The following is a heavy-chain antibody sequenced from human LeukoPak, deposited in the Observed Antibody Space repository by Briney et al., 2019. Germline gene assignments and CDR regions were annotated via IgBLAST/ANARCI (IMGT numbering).Heavy chain of an antibody. V-gene: IGHV1-18*01. CDR2: SCAYHGNT. CDR1: GYIFTSYR. D-gene: IGHD5-18*01. Sequence: SVKVSCKGSGYIFTSYRISWVRQAPGQGLEWMGWSCAYHGNTIYAQNLQGRVNMITDQFKSTAYVVQSSLRSDDPARYSCARAHRDSWIQLWLLFFVYWGQGTLVTVSS. CDR3: ARAHRDSWIQLWLLFFVY. J-gene: IGHJ4*02.